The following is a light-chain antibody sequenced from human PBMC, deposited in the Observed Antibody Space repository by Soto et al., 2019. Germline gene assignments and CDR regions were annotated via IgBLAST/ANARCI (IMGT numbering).Light chain of an antibody. CDR1: SSNIGTNT. V-gene: IGLV1-44*01. Sequence: QSVMTQPPSASGTPGHRVTSSCSGRSSNIGTNTVSWYQHLPGTAPKLLIYNNNQRPSGVPDRFSGSKSGTSASLAISGLQSEDEPDYYCAAWDDSLSGHFVFGTGTKVTVL. J-gene: IGLJ1*01. CDR3: AAWDDSLSGHFV. CDR2: NNN.